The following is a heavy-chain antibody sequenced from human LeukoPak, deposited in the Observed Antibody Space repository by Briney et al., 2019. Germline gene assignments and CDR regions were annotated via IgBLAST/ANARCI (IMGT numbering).Heavy chain of an antibody. Sequence: ASVKVSCKASGYTFTSYGISWVRQAPGQGLEWMGWINAYSGDTNYAQKFQGRATMTTDTSSSTAYMELRSLSSDDTAVYYCAREVEIAAAEDYWGQGTLVTVSS. V-gene: IGHV1-18*01. CDR3: AREVEIAAAEDY. CDR1: GYTFTSYG. D-gene: IGHD6-13*01. CDR2: INAYSGDT. J-gene: IGHJ4*02.